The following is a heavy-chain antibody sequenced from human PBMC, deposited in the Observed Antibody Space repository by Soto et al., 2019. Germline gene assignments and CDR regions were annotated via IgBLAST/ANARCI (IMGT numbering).Heavy chain of an antibody. V-gene: IGHV3-33*01. CDR2: IWYDASNK. Sequence: GGSLRLSCAASGFTFSSYGMHWVRQAPGKGLEWVAAIWYDASNKYYAASVKGRFTISRDNFKNTVYMQMNSLRAEDTAVYYCSRDGGDYLQLKYYFDYWGQGTLVTVSS. J-gene: IGHJ4*02. CDR1: GFTFSSYG. D-gene: IGHD2-21*02. CDR3: SRDGGDYLQLKYYFDY.